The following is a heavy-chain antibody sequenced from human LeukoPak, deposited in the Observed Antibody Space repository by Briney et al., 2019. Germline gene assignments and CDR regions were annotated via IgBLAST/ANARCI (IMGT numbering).Heavy chain of an antibody. J-gene: IGHJ3*02. CDR1: GFTFSSYG. CDR2: IWYGGSNK. CDR3: AKGSCSGGSCYNDAFDI. V-gene: IGHV3-30*02. Sequence: GSLRLSCAASGFTFSSYGMHWVRQAPGKGLEWVAVIWYGGSNKYYADSVKGRFTISRDNSKNTLYLQMNSLRAEDTAVYYCAKGSCSGGSCYNDAFDIWGQGTMVTVSS. D-gene: IGHD2-15*01.